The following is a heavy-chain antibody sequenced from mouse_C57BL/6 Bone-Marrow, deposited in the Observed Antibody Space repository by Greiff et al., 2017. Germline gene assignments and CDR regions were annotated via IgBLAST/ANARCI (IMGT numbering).Heavy chain of an antibody. CDR2: ISYDGSN. J-gene: IGHJ2*01. D-gene: IGHD1-2*01. CDR1: GYSITSGYY. CDR3: ARETTAGDY. V-gene: IGHV3-6*01. Sequence: ESGPGLVKPSQSLSLTCSVTGYSITSGYYWNWIRQFPGNKLEWMGYISYDGSNNYNPSLKNRISITRDTSTNQFFLKLNSVTTEDTATYDCARETTAGDYWGQGTTLTVSS.